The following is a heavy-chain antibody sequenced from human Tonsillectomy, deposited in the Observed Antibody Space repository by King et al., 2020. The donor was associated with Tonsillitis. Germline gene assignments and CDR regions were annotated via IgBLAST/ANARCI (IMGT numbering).Heavy chain of an antibody. CDR1: GVTFSSYW. CDR3: ARDCSTTSCSAPDAFDI. V-gene: IGHV3-74*01. Sequence: VQLVESGGGLVQPGGSLRLSCAASGVTFSSYWMHWVRQGPGKGLVWVSRINSDGSSERYADSVKGRFTISRDNAKNTQYLQMNSLRAEDTAVYYCARDCSTTSCSAPDAFDIWGQGTMVTVSS. D-gene: IGHD2-2*01. J-gene: IGHJ3*02. CDR2: INSDGSSE.